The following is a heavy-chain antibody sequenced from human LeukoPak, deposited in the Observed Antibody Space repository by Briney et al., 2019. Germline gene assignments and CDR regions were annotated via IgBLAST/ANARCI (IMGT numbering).Heavy chain of an antibody. CDR3: ARRATAAGDDAFDI. V-gene: IGHV5-51*01. Sequence: GESLKISCKGSGYSFTSYWIGWVRQMPGKGLEWMGIIYPGDSDTRYSPSFQGQVAISADKSISTAYLQWSSLKASDTAMYYCARRATAAGDDAFDIRGQGTMVTVSS. CDR1: GYSFTSYW. J-gene: IGHJ3*02. D-gene: IGHD6-13*01. CDR2: IYPGDSDT.